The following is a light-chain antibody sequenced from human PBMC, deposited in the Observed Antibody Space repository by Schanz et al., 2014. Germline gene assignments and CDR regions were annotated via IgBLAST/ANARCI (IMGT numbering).Light chain of an antibody. J-gene: IGLJ2*01. CDR3: QTWGTGIRV. V-gene: IGLV4-60*02. CDR2: VEGSGSY. CDR1: SGHNTYI. Sequence: QLVLTQSSSASAPLGSSVKLTCTLNSGHNTYIIAWHQQQPGKAPRYLMKVEGSGSYNKGSGVPDRFSGSRSGADRYLTISNLQFEDEADYYCQTWGTGIRVFGGGTKLTVL.